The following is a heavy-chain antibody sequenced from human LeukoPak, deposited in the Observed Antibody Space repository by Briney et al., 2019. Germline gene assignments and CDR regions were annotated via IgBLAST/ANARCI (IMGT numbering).Heavy chain of an antibody. CDR1: GFTFSSYS. CDR2: ISDNSGAI. CDR3: ARTTYYDLPTPDY. V-gene: IGHV3-21*01. Sequence: KPGGSLRLSCAASGFTFSSYSMNWVRQAPGKGLAWVSSISDNSGAIHYAESVKGRFTISRDNAKNSLYLQMNGLRAEDTAIYYCARTTYYDLPTPDYWGQGTLVTVSS. D-gene: IGHD3-3*01. J-gene: IGHJ4*02.